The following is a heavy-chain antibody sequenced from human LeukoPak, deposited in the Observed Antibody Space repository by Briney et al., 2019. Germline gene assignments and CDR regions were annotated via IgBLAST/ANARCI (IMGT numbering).Heavy chain of an antibody. J-gene: IGHJ4*02. Sequence: PSETLSLTCTVSGGSISSYYWSWIRQPAGKGLEWIGRIYASGSTSYNPSLKSRVTMSLDASKNQFSLQLSSVTAADTAVYYCATLESTPLDYWGQGTLVTVSS. CDR2: IYASGST. V-gene: IGHV4-4*07. D-gene: IGHD5-24*01. CDR3: ATLESTPLDY. CDR1: GGSISSYY.